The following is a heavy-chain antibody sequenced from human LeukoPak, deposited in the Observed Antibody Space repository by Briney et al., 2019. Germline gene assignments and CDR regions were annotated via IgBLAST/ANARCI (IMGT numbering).Heavy chain of an antibody. V-gene: IGHV4-34*01. D-gene: IGHD3-10*01. CDR3: ARGRVNYYGSGSYHFDY. CDR2: INHSGST. Sequence: SETLSLTCAVYGGSFSGYYWSWIRQPPGKGLEWIGEINHSGSTNYNPSFKSRVTISVDTSKNQFSLKLSSVTAADTAVYYCARGRVNYYGSGSYHFDYWGQGTLVTVSS. J-gene: IGHJ4*02. CDR1: GGSFSGYY.